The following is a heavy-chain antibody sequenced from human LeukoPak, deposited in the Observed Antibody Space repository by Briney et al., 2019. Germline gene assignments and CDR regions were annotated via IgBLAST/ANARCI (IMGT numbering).Heavy chain of an antibody. D-gene: IGHD3-22*01. J-gene: IGHJ4*02. CDR3: ARHARPYYYDSHLDY. Sequence: SETLSLTCTVSGGSISTYYWSWIRQSPGKGLEWVGYIYESGSTNYNPSLQSRVTMSVDTSKTQFSLKLSSVTAADTAVYYCARHARPYYYDSHLDYWGQGTLVTVSS. CDR2: IYESGST. V-gene: IGHV4-59*08. CDR1: GGSISTYY.